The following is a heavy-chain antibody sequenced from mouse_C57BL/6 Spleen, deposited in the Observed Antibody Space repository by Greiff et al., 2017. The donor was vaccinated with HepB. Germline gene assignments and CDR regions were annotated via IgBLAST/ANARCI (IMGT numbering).Heavy chain of an antibody. V-gene: IGHV2-9-1*01. Sequence: QVQLKQSGPGLVAPSQSLSITCTVSGFSLTSYAISWVRQPPGKGLEWLGVIWTGGGTNYNSALKSRLSISKDNSKSQVFLKMNSLQTDDTARYYCARYYYGSSRDWYFDVWGTGTTVTVSS. CDR1: GFSLTSYA. CDR2: IWTGGGT. CDR3: ARYYYGSSRDWYFDV. D-gene: IGHD1-1*01. J-gene: IGHJ1*03.